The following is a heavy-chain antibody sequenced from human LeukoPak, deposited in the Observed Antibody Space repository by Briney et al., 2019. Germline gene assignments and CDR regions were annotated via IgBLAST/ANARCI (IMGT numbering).Heavy chain of an antibody. CDR2: IYYSGST. V-gene: IGHV4-59*01. CDR3: ARGGDIVVVVAAEYFDY. J-gene: IGHJ4*02. CDR1: GGSISSYY. D-gene: IGHD2-15*01. Sequence: NASETLSLTCTVPGGSISSYYWSWIRQPPAKGLEWIGYIYYSGSTNYNPSLKSRVTISVDTSKNQFSLKLSSVTAADTAVYYCARGGDIVVVVAAEYFDYWGQGTLVTVSS.